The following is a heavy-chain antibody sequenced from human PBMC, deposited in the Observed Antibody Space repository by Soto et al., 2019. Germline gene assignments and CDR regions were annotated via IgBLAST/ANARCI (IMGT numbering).Heavy chain of an antibody. Sequence: PGGSLRLSCAASGFTFSNAWMNWVRQAPGKGLEWVGRIKSKTDGGTTDYAAPVKGRFTISRDDSKNTLYLQMNSLKNEETALFYFITVHSGDFWSGYYATEDYWGQGTLVTVSS. CDR2: IKSKTDGGTT. V-gene: IGHV3-15*07. CDR1: GFTFSNAW. D-gene: IGHD3-3*01. CDR3: ITVHSGDFWSGYYATEDY. J-gene: IGHJ4*02.